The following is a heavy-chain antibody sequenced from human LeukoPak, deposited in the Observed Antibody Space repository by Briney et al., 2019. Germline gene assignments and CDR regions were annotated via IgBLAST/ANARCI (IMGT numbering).Heavy chain of an antibody. CDR2: IYHSGST. CDR1: GYSISSGYY. Sequence: SETLSLTCTVSGYSISSGYYWGWIRQPPGKGLEWIGSIYHSGSTYYNPSLKSRVTISVDTSKNQFSLKLSSVTAADTAVYYCARVIIAAAGTEDYWGQGTLVTVSS. CDR3: ARVIIAAAGTEDY. V-gene: IGHV4-38-2*02. J-gene: IGHJ4*02. D-gene: IGHD6-13*01.